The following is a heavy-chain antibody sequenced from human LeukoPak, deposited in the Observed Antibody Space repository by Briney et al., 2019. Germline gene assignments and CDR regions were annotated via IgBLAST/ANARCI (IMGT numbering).Heavy chain of an antibody. Sequence: GGSLRLSCAASGFTFSSYGMHWVRQAPGKGLEWVAVISYDGSNKYYADSVKGRFTISRDNSKNTLYLQMNSLRAEDTAVYYCAKDFEHSGYSDYWGQGTLVTVSS. CDR2: ISYDGSNK. CDR1: GFTFSSYG. CDR3: AKDFEHSGYSDY. D-gene: IGHD3-22*01. V-gene: IGHV3-30*18. J-gene: IGHJ4*02.